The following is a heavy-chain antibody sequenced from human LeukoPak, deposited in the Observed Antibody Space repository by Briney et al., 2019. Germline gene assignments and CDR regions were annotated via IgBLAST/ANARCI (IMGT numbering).Heavy chain of an antibody. CDR1: GFNFTNVW. CDR2: IKSETDGGTV. CDR3: TDPPTSL. Sequence: KTGGSLRVSCAASGFNFTNVWVSWLHQAPGKGLEWLGRIKSETDGGTVEHAAPVKGRFTISRDDSKNTLYLQMNSLKTEDTAVYYCTDPPTSLWGRGLLVTVSS. J-gene: IGHJ4*02. D-gene: IGHD5-12*01. V-gene: IGHV3-15*01.